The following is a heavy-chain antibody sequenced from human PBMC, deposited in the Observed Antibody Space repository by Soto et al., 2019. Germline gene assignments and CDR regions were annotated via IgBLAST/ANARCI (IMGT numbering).Heavy chain of an antibody. Sequence: QVQLVESGGGVVQPGRSLRLSCAASGFTFSSYGMHWVRQAPGKGLEWVAVIWYDGSNKYYADSVKGRFTISRDNSKNTLYLQMNSLRAEDTAVYYCASPTMVRGVITPRYYYYGMDVWGQGTTVTVSS. J-gene: IGHJ6*02. CDR3: ASPTMVRGVITPRYYYYGMDV. CDR1: GFTFSSYG. CDR2: IWYDGSNK. V-gene: IGHV3-33*01. D-gene: IGHD3-10*01.